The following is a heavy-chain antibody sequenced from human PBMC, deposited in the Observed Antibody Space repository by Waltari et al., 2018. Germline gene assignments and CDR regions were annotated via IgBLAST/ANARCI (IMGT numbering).Heavy chain of an antibody. CDR2: ISGSGGST. V-gene: IGHV3-23*04. CDR1: GFTFSSYA. D-gene: IGHD3-10*01. Sequence: EVQLVESGGGLVQPGGSLRLSCAASGFTFSSYAMSWVRQAPGKGLAWVSAISGSGGSTYYADSVKGRFTISRDNSKNTLYLQMNSLRAEDTAVYYCAKVSDYYGSGSYYDPDYWGQGTLVTVSS. CDR3: AKVSDYYGSGSYYDPDY. J-gene: IGHJ4*02.